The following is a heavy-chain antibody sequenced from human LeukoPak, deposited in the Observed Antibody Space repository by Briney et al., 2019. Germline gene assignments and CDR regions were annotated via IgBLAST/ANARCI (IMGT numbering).Heavy chain of an antibody. CDR1: GYTFTGYY. Sequence: GASVTVSFKASGYTFTGYYMHWVRQAPGQGLEWMGWINPNSGGTNYAQKFQGWVTMTRDTSISTAYMELSRLRSDDTAVYYCARAYSGTQPAGYWGQGTLVTVSS. J-gene: IGHJ4*02. V-gene: IGHV1-2*04. CDR2: INPNSGGT. D-gene: IGHD1-26*01. CDR3: ARAYSGTQPAGY.